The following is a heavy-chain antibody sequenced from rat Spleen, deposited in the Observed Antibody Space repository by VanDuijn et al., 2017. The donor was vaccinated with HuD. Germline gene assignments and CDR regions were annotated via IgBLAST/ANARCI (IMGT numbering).Heavy chain of an antibody. CDR2: ISYDGFTT. V-gene: IGHV5-29*01. J-gene: IGHJ3*01. CDR3: TRHDYPGVTTNWFAH. D-gene: IGHD1-4*01. Sequence: EVQLVESGGGLVQPGRSLKLSCAASGFTFNNYGMAWVRQVPTKGLEWVATISYDGFTTYYRDSVRGRFTISSDNTKTTLYLQMDSLRSEDTATYYCTRHDYPGVTTNWFAHWGQGTLVTVSS. CDR1: GFTFNNYG.